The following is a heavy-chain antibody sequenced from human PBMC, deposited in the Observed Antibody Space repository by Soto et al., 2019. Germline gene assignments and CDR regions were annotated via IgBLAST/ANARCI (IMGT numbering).Heavy chain of an antibody. J-gene: IGHJ6*02. CDR1: GGTFSSYA. CDR3: AREGKCGSCYSKRDYYYGMDV. D-gene: IGHD2-15*01. Sequence: ASVKVSCKASGGTFSSYAISWVRQAPGQGLEWMGGIIPIFGTANYAQKFQGRVTITADESTSTAYMELSSLRSEDTAVYYCAREGKCGSCYSKRDYYYGMDVWGQGTTVTVSS. V-gene: IGHV1-69*13. CDR2: IIPIFGTA.